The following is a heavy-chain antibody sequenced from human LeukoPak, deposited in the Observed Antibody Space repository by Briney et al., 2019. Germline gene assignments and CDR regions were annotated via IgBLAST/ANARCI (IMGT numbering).Heavy chain of an antibody. CDR2: MDPNSGNT. J-gene: IGHJ4*02. V-gene: IGHV1-8*01. CDR1: GYTFTSYD. D-gene: IGHD6-13*01. CDR3: SRASMAAAPPDFDY. Sequence: AASVKVSCKASGYTFTSYDINWVRQATGQGLEWMGWMDPNSGNTGYAQKFQGRVTMTRNTSISTAYMELSSLRSEDTAVYYCSRASMAAAPPDFDYWGQGTLVTVSS.